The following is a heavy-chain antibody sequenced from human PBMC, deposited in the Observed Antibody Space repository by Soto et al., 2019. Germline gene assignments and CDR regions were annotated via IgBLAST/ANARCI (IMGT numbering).Heavy chain of an antibody. CDR1: GFTVSSNY. D-gene: IGHD2-15*01. J-gene: IGHJ4*02. Sequence: GESLKISCAASGFTVSSNYMSWVRQAPGKGLEWVSVIYSGGSTYYADSVKGRFTISRDNSKNTLYLHMNSLRAEDTAVYYCPRKGGGSGHHFDYWGQGTLVTVSS. CDR3: PRKGGGSGHHFDY. V-gene: IGHV3-53*01. CDR2: IYSGGST.